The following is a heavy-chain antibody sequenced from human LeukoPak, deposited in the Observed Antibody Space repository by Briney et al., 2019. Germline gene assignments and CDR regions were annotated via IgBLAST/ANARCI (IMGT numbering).Heavy chain of an antibody. Sequence: QPGRSLRLSCAASGFTFSDYSMNWVRQAPGKGLAWVSYISSSSGTIYYADSVKGRFTISRDNAKRSLYLQMNSLRDEGTAVYYCARVGIAARPLDYWGQGTLVTVSS. V-gene: IGHV3-48*02. CDR2: ISSSSGTI. J-gene: IGHJ4*02. CDR1: GFTFSDYS. CDR3: ARVGIAARPLDY. D-gene: IGHD6-6*01.